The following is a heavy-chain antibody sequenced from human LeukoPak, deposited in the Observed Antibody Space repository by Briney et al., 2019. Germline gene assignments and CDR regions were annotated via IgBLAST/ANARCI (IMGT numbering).Heavy chain of an antibody. J-gene: IGHJ4*02. V-gene: IGHV3-20*04. CDR3: ARDGYSSSWYYFDY. D-gene: IGHD6-13*01. Sequence: ETLSLTCTVSGSSISNSNHYWGWLRHPPGKGLERVSGINWNGGSTSYADSVKGRFTISRDNAKNSLYLQMNSLRAEDTAVYYCARDGYSSSWYYFDYWGQGTLVTVSS. CDR1: GSSISNSNHY. CDR2: INWNGGST.